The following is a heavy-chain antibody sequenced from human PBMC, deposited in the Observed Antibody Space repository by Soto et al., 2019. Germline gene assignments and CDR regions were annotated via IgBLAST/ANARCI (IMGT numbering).Heavy chain of an antibody. CDR2: ISAYNDNT. V-gene: IGHV1-18*04. CDR1: GYTFTTYG. J-gene: IGHJ4*02. CDR3: ARDRYDFWSGYSVDF. Sequence: ASVKVSCKASGYTFTTYGISWVRQAPGQGLEWMGWISAYNDNTNYAQKLQGRVTMTTDTATSTAYMELRSPRSDDTAVYYCARDRYDFWSGYSVDFWGQGTLVTVSS. D-gene: IGHD3-3*01.